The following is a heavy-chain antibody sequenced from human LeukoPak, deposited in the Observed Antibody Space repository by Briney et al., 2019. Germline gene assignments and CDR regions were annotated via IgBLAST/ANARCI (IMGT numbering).Heavy chain of an antibody. CDR2: INTGNHHT. Sequence: GASVKVSCKASGYSFINYTIHWVRRAPGHGLEWMGWINTGNHHTRYAQKFQGRVTFTRDTSASTACMGLNSLTSEDTAVYYCAREVSGLKRFDPWGQGTLVTVS. J-gene: IGHJ5*02. D-gene: IGHD5/OR15-5a*01. CDR1: GYSFINYT. CDR3: AREVSGLKRFDP. V-gene: IGHV1-3*04.